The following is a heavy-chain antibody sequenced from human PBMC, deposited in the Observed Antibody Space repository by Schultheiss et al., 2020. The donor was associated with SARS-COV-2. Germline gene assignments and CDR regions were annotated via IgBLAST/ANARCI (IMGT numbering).Heavy chain of an antibody. CDR2: IYPDDSNT. Sequence: GESLKISCQGSGYSFSNYWIGWVRQMPGKGLEWMGIIYPDDSNTRNSPSFQGQVTISADKSISTAYLHWSSLKASDTAMYYCARRGDYDSSGFEPTASFDAFDIWGQGTMVTVSS. CDR1: GYSFSNYW. D-gene: IGHD3-22*01. J-gene: IGHJ3*02. CDR3: ARRGDYDSSGFEPTASFDAFDI. V-gene: IGHV5-51*01.